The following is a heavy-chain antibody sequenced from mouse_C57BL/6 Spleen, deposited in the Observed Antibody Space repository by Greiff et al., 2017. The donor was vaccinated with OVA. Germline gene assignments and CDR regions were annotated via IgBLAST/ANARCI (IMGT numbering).Heavy chain of an antibody. CDR3: ARSSNWDDAY. Sequence: VQLQQPGAELVRPGSSVKLSCKASGYTFTSYWMHWVKQRPIQGLEWIGNIDPSDSETHYNQKFKDKATLTVDKSSSTVYMQLSSLTSEDSAVYYCARSSNWDDAYWGQGTLVTVSA. CDR1: GYTFTSYW. V-gene: IGHV1-52*01. D-gene: IGHD4-1*01. J-gene: IGHJ3*01. CDR2: IDPSDSET.